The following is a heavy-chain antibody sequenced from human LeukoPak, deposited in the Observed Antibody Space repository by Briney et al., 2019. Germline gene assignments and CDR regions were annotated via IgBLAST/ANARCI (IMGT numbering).Heavy chain of an antibody. CDR2: VNPTSGRT. CDR3: AREPTSGSCYFDY. V-gene: IGHV1-46*01. Sequence: GASVKVSCKASGYTFTSYGISWVRQAPGQGLEWMGMVNPTSGRTNYAQKFRGRVTMTRDTSTSTVYMELSSLRSEDTAVYYCAREPTSGSCYFDYWGLGTLVTVSS. J-gene: IGHJ4*02. CDR1: GYTFTSYG. D-gene: IGHD1-26*01.